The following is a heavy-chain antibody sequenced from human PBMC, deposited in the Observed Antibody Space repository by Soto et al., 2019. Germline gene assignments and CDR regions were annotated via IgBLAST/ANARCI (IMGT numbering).Heavy chain of an antibody. CDR3: ATHPSCGYVLYDGFDI. V-gene: IGHV3-23*01. CDR1: GFAFSNSA. CDR2: MSGGGGAT. D-gene: IGHD3-16*01. Sequence: EVHLLESGGNLVRPGGSLRLSCTASGFAFSNSAMSWVHQAPGKGLEWVSAMSGGGGATYYADSVKGRFTVSRDNSKNTLYLQMNSLRADDTAVYYCATHPSCGYVLYDGFDIWGQGTTVTVSS. J-gene: IGHJ3*02.